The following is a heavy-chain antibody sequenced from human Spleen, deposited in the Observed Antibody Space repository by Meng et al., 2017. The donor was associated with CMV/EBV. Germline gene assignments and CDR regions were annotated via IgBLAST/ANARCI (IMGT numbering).Heavy chain of an antibody. D-gene: IGHD2-2*01. V-gene: IGHV6-1*01. CDR2: TYYRSKWYN. Sequence: SNSASWNWIRQSPSRGLEWLGRTYYRSKWYNDYAVSVKSRITINPDTSKNQFSLQLNSVTPEDTAVYYCARAWVDCSSTSCYPFDYWGQGTLVTVSS. CDR3: ARAWVDCSSTSCYPFDY. CDR1: SNSAS. J-gene: IGHJ4*02.